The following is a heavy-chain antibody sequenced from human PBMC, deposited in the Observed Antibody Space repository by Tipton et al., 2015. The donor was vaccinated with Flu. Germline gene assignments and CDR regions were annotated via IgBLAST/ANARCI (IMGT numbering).Heavy chain of an antibody. D-gene: IGHD3-22*01. V-gene: IGHV4-59*12. CDR2: IYYSGST. CDR3: ARVSGYSVSSGTGNAAFDI. Sequence: TLSLTCTVSGGSISSYYWSWIRQPPGKGLEWIGYIYYSGSTNYNPSLKSRVTISVDTSKNQFSLKLSSVTAADPAVYYCARVSGYSVSSGTGNAAFDIWGPRTMVTVYS. J-gene: IGHJ3*02. CDR1: GGSISSYY.